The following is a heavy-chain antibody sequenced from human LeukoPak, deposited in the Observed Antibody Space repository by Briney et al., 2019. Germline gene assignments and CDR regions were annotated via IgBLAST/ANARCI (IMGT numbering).Heavy chain of an antibody. D-gene: IGHD6-6*01. CDR1: GFTFTSYG. CDR2: ISGSGDAT. J-gene: IGHJ5*02. CDR3: AKLRGLSSSSENNWFDP. Sequence: TGRSLRLSCVASGFTFTSYGMSWVRQAPGKRLEWVSGISGSGDATYYADSVKGRFTISRDNSKNTLYLQMNSLRAEETAVYYCAKLRGLSSSSENNWFDPWGQGTLVTVSS. V-gene: IGHV3-23*01.